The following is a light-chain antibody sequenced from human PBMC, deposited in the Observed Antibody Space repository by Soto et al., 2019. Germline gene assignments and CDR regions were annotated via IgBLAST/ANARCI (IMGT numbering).Light chain of an antibody. V-gene: IGKV1-39*01. CDR3: QQYNSYPYT. J-gene: IGKJ5*01. Sequence: DVQMTQSPSSLSASVVDRVTITCRASQSLGTYLNWYQHKPGKAPKIIIYAASFLQPGVPSGFSGSGSGTEFTLTISGLRPDDFATYYCQQYNSYPYTFGQGTRLEIK. CDR1: QSLGTY. CDR2: AAS.